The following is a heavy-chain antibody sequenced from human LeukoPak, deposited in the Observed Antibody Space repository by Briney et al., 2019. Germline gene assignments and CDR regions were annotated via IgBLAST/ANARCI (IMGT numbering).Heavy chain of an antibody. CDR3: ARGGPGRFIAKYYLDY. CDR2: INHSGST. V-gene: IGHV4-34*01. D-gene: IGHD6-13*01. CDR1: GGSFTGYY. Sequence: SETLSLTCAVYGGSFTGYYWSWIRQPPGKGLEWTGEINHSGSTNYNPSLKSRVTISVDTSKNQFSLKLSSVTAADTAVYYCARGGPGRFIAKYYLDYWGQGTLVTVSS. J-gene: IGHJ4*02.